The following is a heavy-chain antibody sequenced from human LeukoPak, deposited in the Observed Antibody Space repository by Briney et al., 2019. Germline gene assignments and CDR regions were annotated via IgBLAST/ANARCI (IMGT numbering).Heavy chain of an antibody. D-gene: IGHD2-15*01. J-gene: IGHJ4*02. CDR2: ISGSGGST. V-gene: IGHV3-23*01. CDR3: AKGGSRSVAATTDYDY. CDR1: GFIFNSYA. Sequence: GGSLKLSCAASGFIFNSYAMSWVRQTPGKGLEWVSVISGSGGSTYYAGSVKGRFTISRDNSKNTLYLQMNSLRADDTAVYYCAKGGSRSVAATTDYDYWGQGTLVTVSS.